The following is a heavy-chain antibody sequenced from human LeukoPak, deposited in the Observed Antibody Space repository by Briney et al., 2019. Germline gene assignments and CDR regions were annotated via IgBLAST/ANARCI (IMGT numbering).Heavy chain of an antibody. CDR2: IYYSGST. CDR3: ARDGDFWSGSWFDP. D-gene: IGHD3-3*01. Sequence: WETLSLTCTVSGGSISSYYWSWIRQPPGKGLEWIGYIYYSGSTNYNPSLKSRVTISVDTSKNQFSLKLSSVTAADTAVYYCARDGDFWSGSWFDPWGQGTLVTVSS. J-gene: IGHJ5*02. CDR1: GGSISSYY. V-gene: IGHV4-59*01.